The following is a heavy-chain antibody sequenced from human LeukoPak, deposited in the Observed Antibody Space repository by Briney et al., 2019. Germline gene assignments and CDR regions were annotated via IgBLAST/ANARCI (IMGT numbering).Heavy chain of an antibody. Sequence: SSETLSLTCTVSGVPIASYFWAWIRQAPGKGLEWIGYIYYIGTTNYHPSLKSVAITSVDMSKNQFSLKLTSVTAADTAVYYGAREGYGSGSSHFMDVWGTGTTVTVSS. CDR2: IYYIGTT. V-gene: IGHV4-59*01. CDR3: AREGYGSGSSHFMDV. CDR1: GVPIASYF. J-gene: IGHJ6*03. D-gene: IGHD3-10*01.